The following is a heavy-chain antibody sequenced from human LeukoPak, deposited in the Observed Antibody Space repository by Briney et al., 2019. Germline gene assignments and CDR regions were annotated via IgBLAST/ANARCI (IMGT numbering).Heavy chain of an antibody. Sequence: GGSLRLSCAASGFTFTSYEMNWVRQAPGKGLEWISYISTTGTNIFYTDSVKGRFTISRDNAKNSLYLQMNSLRAEDTAVYYCARGSYDSSGYYYVFDYWGQGTLVTVSS. CDR3: ARGSYDSSGYYYVFDY. V-gene: IGHV3-48*03. CDR1: GFTFTSYE. J-gene: IGHJ4*02. CDR2: ISTTGTNI. D-gene: IGHD3-22*01.